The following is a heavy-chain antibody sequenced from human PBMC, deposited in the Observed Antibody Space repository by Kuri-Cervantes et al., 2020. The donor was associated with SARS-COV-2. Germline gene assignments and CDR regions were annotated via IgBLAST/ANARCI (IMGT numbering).Heavy chain of an antibody. CDR2: INPNSGGT. Sequence: ASVKVSCKASGGTFSSYAISWVRQAPGQGLEWMGWINPNSGGTNYAQKFQGRVTMTRDTSISTAYMELSRLRSDDTAVYHCAREAAVAGKNFDYWGQGTLVTVSS. CDR1: GGTFSSYA. D-gene: IGHD6-13*01. V-gene: IGHV1-2*02. J-gene: IGHJ4*02. CDR3: AREAAVAGKNFDY.